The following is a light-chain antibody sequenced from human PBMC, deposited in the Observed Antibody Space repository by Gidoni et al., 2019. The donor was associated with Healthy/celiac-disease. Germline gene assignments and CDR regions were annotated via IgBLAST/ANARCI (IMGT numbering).Light chain of an antibody. Sequence: DIQMTQSPSSLSASVGDRVTITCQASQDISNYLNWYQQKPGKAPKLLIYDASNVETGVPSRFSGSGSGTDFTFTISSLQPEDIAIYYCQQYDNLPYTFGQGTKLEIK. CDR1: QDISNY. V-gene: IGKV1-33*01. CDR2: DAS. CDR3: QQYDNLPYT. J-gene: IGKJ2*01.